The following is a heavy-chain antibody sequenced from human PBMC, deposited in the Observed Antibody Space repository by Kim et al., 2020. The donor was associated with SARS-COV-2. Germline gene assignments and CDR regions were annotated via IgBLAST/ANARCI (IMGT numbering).Heavy chain of an antibody. CDR2: ISYEGSTK. CDR3: ARDLLGDSYQGL. CDR1: GFTFSNYV. J-gene: IGHJ4*02. D-gene: IGHD2-2*01. V-gene: IGHV3-30*03. Sequence: GGSLRLSCAASGFTFSNYVMRWVRQAPGKGLEWVALISYEGSTKSYADSVKGRFTVSRDNSKNILFLQMNSLRPEDTAVYYCARDLLGDSYQGLWAQGTLLTVS.